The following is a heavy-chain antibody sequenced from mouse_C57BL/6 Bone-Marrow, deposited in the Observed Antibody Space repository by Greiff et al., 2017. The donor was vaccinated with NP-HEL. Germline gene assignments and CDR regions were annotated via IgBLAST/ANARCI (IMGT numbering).Heavy chain of an antibody. Sequence: EVKLVESGGGLVKPGGSLKLSCVVSGFTFSDYGMHWVRQAPEKGLEWVAYNSSGSSTIYYADTVKGRFTISRDNAKNTLFLQMTSLRSEDTAMYYCANDYDAGGYFDVWGTGTTVTVSS. J-gene: IGHJ1*03. CDR2: NSSGSSTI. CDR1: GFTFSDYG. V-gene: IGHV5-17*01. D-gene: IGHD2-4*01. CDR3: ANDYDAGGYFDV.